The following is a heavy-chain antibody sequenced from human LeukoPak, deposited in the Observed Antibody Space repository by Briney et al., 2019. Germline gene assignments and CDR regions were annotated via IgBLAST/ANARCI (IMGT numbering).Heavy chain of an antibody. CDR3: ARKAAGWGVLDH. CDR1: GFIFDTYW. Sequence: PGGSLRLSCAASGFIFDTYWMNWVRQAPGEGLEGVANMKHDGSDEYYVESVKGRFIISSDHANNLLVLQMTSLRAEDMAIYYCARKAAGWGVLDHWGQGILVTLSS. D-gene: IGHD3-10*01. CDR2: MKHDGSDE. V-gene: IGHV3-7*01. J-gene: IGHJ4*02.